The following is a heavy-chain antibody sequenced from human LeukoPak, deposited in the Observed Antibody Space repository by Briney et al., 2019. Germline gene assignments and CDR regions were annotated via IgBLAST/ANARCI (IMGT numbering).Heavy chain of an antibody. J-gene: IGHJ3*02. Sequence: ASVKVSCKASGYTFTSITINWVRQAPGQGLEWMGIINPSGGSTSYAQKFQGRVTMTRDTSTSTVYMELSSLRSEDTAVYYCARAVGARANDAFDIWGQGTMVTVSS. CDR2: INPSGGST. CDR3: ARAVGARANDAFDI. V-gene: IGHV1-46*01. D-gene: IGHD1-26*01. CDR1: GYTFTSIT.